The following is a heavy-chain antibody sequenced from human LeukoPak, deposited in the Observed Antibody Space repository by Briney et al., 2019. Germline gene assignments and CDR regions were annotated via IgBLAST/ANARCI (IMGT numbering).Heavy chain of an antibody. J-gene: IGHJ4*02. CDR1: GLTFSSHW. Sequence: PGGSLRLSCAASGLTFSSHWMHWVRQAPGKGLVWVSRITNDGSSTTYADSVKGRFTISRDNAKNMLYLQVNSLRAEDTAVYYCARGWDCSGGSCEYYFDYWGQGTLVTVSS. V-gene: IGHV3-74*01. CDR2: ITNDGSST. D-gene: IGHD2-15*01. CDR3: ARGWDCSGGSCEYYFDY.